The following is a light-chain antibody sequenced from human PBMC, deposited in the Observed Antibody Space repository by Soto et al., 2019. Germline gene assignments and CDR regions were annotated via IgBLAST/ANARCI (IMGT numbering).Light chain of an antibody. CDR3: QQYKSYPYT. CDR1: QSINVW. Sequence: DIQMTQSPSTLSASVGDRVTITCRASQSINVWLAWYQQKPGKAPNLLISDASTLASGVPSRFSGSGSGTEFTLTISSLQSDDFATYYCQQYKSYPYTFGQGTKLEIK. CDR2: DAS. J-gene: IGKJ2*01. V-gene: IGKV1-5*01.